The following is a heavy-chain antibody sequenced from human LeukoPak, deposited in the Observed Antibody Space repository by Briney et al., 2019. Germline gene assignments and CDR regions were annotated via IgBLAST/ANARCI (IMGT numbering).Heavy chain of an antibody. J-gene: IGHJ4*02. D-gene: IGHD3-9*01. CDR3: ARDLDWILFDY. CDR2: IRPEGTTT. V-gene: IGHV3-74*01. Sequence: GGSVRLSCAASGFTFSTYWMHWVRQAPGKGLVWVSRIRPEGTTTVYADSVKGRFTISRDNAKNTLFLQMNSLSAEDTAVYYCARDLDWILFDYWGQGTLVTVSS. CDR1: GFTFSTYW.